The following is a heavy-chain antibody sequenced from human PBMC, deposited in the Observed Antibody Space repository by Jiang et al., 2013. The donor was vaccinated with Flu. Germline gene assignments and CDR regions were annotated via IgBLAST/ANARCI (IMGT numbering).Heavy chain of an antibody. CDR3: ARDVKQVLLWFGEPDRNAFDI. Sequence: QLLESGGGLVKPGGSLRLSCAASGFTFSSYSMNWVRQAPGKGLEWVSSISSSSSYIYYADSVKGRFTISRDNAKNSLYLQMNSLRAEDTAVYYCARDVKQVLLWFGEPDRNAFDIWGQGTMVTVSS. J-gene: IGHJ3*02. CDR2: ISSSSSYI. CDR1: GFTFSSYS. V-gene: IGHV3-21*01. D-gene: IGHD3-10*01.